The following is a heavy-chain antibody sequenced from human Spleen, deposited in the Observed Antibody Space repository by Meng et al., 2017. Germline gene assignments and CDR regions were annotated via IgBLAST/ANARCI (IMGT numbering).Heavy chain of an antibody. CDR1: GGSFSEYD. V-gene: IGHV4-34*01. CDR3: ARGPTTMAHDFDY. CDR2: INHSGST. D-gene: IGHD4-11*01. J-gene: IGHJ4*02. Sequence: QWPLEQWGGGLLKPSETLSLTCVVSGGSFSEYDGSWIRQPPGKGLEWIGEINHSGSTNYNPSLESRATITVDTSQNNLSLKLSSVTAADSAVYYCARGPTTMAHDFDYWGQGTLVTVSS.